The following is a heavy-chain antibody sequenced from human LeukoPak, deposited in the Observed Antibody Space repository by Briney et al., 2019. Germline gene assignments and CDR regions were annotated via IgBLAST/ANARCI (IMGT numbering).Heavy chain of an antibody. V-gene: IGHV4-59*01. CDR3: ARALMVRGEYYYYYYMDV. D-gene: IGHD3-10*01. CDR1: GGSISSYY. CDR2: IYYSGST. Sequence: PSETLSLTCTVSGGSISSYYWSWIRQPPGKGLEWIGYIYYSGSTNYNPSLKSRVTISVDTSKNQFSLKLSSVTAADTAVYYCARALMVRGEYYYYYYMDVWGKGTTVTISS. J-gene: IGHJ6*03.